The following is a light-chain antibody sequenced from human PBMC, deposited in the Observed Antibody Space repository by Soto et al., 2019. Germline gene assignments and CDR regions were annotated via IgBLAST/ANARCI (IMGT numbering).Light chain of an antibody. Sequence: EIVMTQSPATLSVSPGERATLSCRASQSVGSDLAWYQQKPGQAPRLLIFGASTRAIGIPARFSGSGSGTEFTLTISSLQSEDFAVYYCQHYNNLPLTFGGGTKVDIK. V-gene: IGKV3-15*01. CDR2: GAS. J-gene: IGKJ4*01. CDR3: QHYNNLPLT. CDR1: QSVGSD.